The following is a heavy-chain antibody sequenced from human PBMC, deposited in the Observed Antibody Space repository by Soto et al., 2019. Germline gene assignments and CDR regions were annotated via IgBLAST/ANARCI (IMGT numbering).Heavy chain of an antibody. CDR1: GGTFSSYA. V-gene: IGHV1-69*13. CDR2: IIPIFGTA. D-gene: IGHD1-26*01. J-gene: IGHJ6*02. CDR3: ARDVSGSYPRTYGMDV. Sequence: SVKVSCKASGGTFSSYAISWVRQAPGQGLEWMGGIIPIFGTANYAQKFQGRVTITADESTSTAYMELSSLRSEDTAVYYCARDVSGSYPRTYGMDVWGQGTTVTVSS.